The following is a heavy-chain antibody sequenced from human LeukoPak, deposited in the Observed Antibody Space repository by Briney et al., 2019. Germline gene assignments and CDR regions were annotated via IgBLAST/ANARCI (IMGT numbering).Heavy chain of an antibody. CDR2: IIPILGIA. CDR1: GGTFSSYA. J-gene: IGHJ3*02. CDR3: ARSAGRVVNDGDDAFDI. Sequence: ASVKVSCKASGGTFSSYAISWVRQAPGQGLEWMGRIIPILGIANYAQKFQGRVTITADKSTSTAYMELSSLRSEDTAVYYCARSAGRVVNDGDDAFDIWGQGTMVTVSS. D-gene: IGHD3-22*01. V-gene: IGHV1-69*04.